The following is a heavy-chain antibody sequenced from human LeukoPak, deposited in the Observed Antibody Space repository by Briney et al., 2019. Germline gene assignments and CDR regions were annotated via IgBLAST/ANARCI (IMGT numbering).Heavy chain of an antibody. V-gene: IGHV1-69*13. Sequence: SVKVSCKASGYTFTSYDINWVRQAPGQGLEWMGGIIPIFGTANYAQKFQGRVTITADESTSTAYMELSSLRSEDTAVYYCARGVDSSSFVYFDYWGQGTLVTVSS. D-gene: IGHD6-6*01. CDR2: IIPIFGTA. CDR3: ARGVDSSSFVYFDY. CDR1: GYTFTSYD. J-gene: IGHJ4*02.